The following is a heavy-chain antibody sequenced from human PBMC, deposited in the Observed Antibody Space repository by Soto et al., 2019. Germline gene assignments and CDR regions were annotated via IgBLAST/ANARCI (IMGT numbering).Heavy chain of an antibody. V-gene: IGHV3-21*01. CDR1: GFTFSSYS. CDR2: ISSSSSYI. CDR3: ATYYDFWSGYYPGAYYYYGMDV. Sequence: EVQLVESGGGLVKPGGSLRLSCAASGFTFSSYSMNWVRQAPGKGLEWVSSISSSSSYIYYADSVKGRFTISRDNAKNSLYLQMNSLRVEDTAVYYCATYYDFWSGYYPGAYYYYGMDVWGQGTTVTVSS. D-gene: IGHD3-3*01. J-gene: IGHJ6*02.